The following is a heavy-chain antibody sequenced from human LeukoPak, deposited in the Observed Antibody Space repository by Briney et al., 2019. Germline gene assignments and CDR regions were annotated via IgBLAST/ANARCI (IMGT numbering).Heavy chain of an antibody. V-gene: IGHV3-23*01. CDR1: GFTFSSYA. CDR3: AKDLYGYVSNWFDP. CDR2: ISGSGGST. Sequence: PEGSLRLSCAASGFTFSSYARSWVRQAPGKGLEWISAISGSGGSTYYADSVKGRFTISRDNSKNTLYLQMNSLRAEDTAVYYCAKDLYGYVSNWFDPWGQGTLVTVSS. D-gene: IGHD5-12*01. J-gene: IGHJ5*02.